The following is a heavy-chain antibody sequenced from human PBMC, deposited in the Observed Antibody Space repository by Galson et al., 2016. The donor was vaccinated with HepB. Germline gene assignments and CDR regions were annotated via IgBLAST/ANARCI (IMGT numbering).Heavy chain of an antibody. CDR1: GFKMGNYN. D-gene: IGHD6-19*01. V-gene: IGHV3-21*01. CDR2: ISGSGTYI. CDR3: ARDPAVTGLYYFDN. J-gene: IGHJ4*02. Sequence: SLRLSCAASGFKMGNYNMHWVRQAPGKGLEWVSSISGSGTYIYYADSVKGRFTISRDNAQSSVYLRMNSLRAEDTAVYYCARDPAVTGLYYFDNWGQGTLVTVSS.